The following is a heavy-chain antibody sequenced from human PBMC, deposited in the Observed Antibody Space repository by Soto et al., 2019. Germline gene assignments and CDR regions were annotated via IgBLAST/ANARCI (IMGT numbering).Heavy chain of an antibody. CDR1: GFTFSSYS. D-gene: IGHD6-19*01. CDR3: ARELYSIAVAGSGYGYFQH. CDR2: ISSSSSYI. J-gene: IGHJ1*01. V-gene: IGHV3-21*01. Sequence: GGSLRLSCAASGFTFSSYSMNWVRQAPGKGLEWVSSISSSSSYIYYADSVKGRFTISRDNAKNSLYLQMNSLRAEDTAVYYCARELYSIAVAGSGYGYFQHWGQGTLVTVSS.